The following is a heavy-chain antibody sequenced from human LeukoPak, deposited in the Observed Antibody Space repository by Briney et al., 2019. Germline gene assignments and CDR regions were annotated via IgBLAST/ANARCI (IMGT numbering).Heavy chain of an antibody. V-gene: IGHV3-30*02. CDR1: GFTFSSYG. CDR2: IWYDGSNK. CDR3: FGSGSENYYYYGMDV. D-gene: IGHD3-10*01. Sequence: GGSLRLSCAASGFTFSSYGMHWVRQAPGEGLEWVAVIWYDGSNKYYADSVKGRFTISRDNSKNTLYLQMNSLRAEDTAVYYCFGSGSENYYYYGMDVWGQGTTVTVSS. J-gene: IGHJ6*02.